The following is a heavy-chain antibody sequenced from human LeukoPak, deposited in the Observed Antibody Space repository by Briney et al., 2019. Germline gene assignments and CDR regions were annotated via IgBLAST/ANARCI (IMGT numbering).Heavy chain of an antibody. V-gene: IGHV4-34*01. CDR3: ARRVTITMLVAPGAFDI. Sequence: PSETLSLTCAVYGGSFSGYYWSWIRQPPGKGLEWIGEINHSGSTNYNPSLKSRVTISGDTSKNQFSLKLSSVTAADTAVYYCARRVTITMLVAPGAFDIWGQGTLVTVSS. CDR2: INHSGST. CDR1: GGSFSGYY. J-gene: IGHJ4*02. D-gene: IGHD3-22*01.